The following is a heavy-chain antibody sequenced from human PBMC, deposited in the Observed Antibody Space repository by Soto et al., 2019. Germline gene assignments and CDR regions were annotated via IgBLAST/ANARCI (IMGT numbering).Heavy chain of an antibody. D-gene: IGHD3-3*01. CDR1: DGSISNFY. V-gene: IGHV4-59*01. Sequence: PSETLSLTCTVSDGSISNFYWSWIRQPPGKGLEWIGYISSSGNTNYNPSLKSRVSISVDTSKNQFSLNLDSVTAADTAVYFCARDFAYFDSWGQGTLVTVSS. CDR2: ISSSGNT. J-gene: IGHJ4*02. CDR3: ARDFAYFDS.